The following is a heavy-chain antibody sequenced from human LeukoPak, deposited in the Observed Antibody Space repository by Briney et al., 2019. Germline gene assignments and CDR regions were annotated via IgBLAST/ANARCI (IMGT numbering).Heavy chain of an antibody. CDR2: ISGSGGST. CDR1: GFTFSSYA. CDR3: AKALNYYDSSGSYYGNDY. D-gene: IGHD3-22*01. V-gene: IGHV3-23*01. Sequence: GGSLRLSCAASGFTFSSYAMSWVRQAPGKGLEWVSGISGSGGSTYYADSVKGRFTISRDNSRKTLYLQMSSLRAEDTAVYYCAKALNYYDSSGSYYGNDYWGQGTLVPVSS. J-gene: IGHJ4*02.